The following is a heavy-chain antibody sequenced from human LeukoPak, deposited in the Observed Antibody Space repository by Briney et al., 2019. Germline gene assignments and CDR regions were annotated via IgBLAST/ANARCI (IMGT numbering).Heavy chain of an antibody. V-gene: IGHV3-33*01. J-gene: IGHJ5*02. CDR3: ARDGVAVAGTYNWFDP. CDR1: GFTFSSYG. Sequence: GRSLRLSCSASGFTFSSYGMHCVRHAPGKGLELGAAIWYDGSNKYYADSVKGRFTISRDNSTNTLYLQMNSLRAEDTAVYYCARDGVAVAGTYNWFDPWGQGTLVTVSS. CDR2: IWYDGSNK. D-gene: IGHD6-19*01.